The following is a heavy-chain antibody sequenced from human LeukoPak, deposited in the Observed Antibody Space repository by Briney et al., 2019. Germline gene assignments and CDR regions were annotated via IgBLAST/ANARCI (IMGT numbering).Heavy chain of an antibody. CDR1: GGTFSSYT. CDR2: MNPNSGNT. CDR3: ARGRRRVVPAAIRRGGYNWFDP. J-gene: IGHJ5*02. V-gene: IGHV1-8*02. D-gene: IGHD2-2*02. Sequence: ASVKVSCKASGGTFSSYTISWVRQATGQGLEWMGWMNPNSGNTGYAQKFQGRVTMTRNTSISTAYMELSSLRSEDTAVYYCARGRRRVVPAAIRRGGYNWFDPWGQGTLVTVSS.